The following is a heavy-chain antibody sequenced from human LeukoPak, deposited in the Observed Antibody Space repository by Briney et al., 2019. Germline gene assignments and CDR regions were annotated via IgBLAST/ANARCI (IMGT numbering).Heavy chain of an antibody. Sequence: PGGSLRLSCAASGFTFSDYWMSWVRQAPGKGLEWVAVIWYDGSNKYYADSVKGRFTISRDNSKNTLYLQMNSLRAEDTAVYYCAREEGVWFGELLNAFDIWGQGTMVTVSS. J-gene: IGHJ3*02. V-gene: IGHV3-33*08. D-gene: IGHD3-10*01. CDR3: AREEGVWFGELLNAFDI. CDR1: GFTFSDYW. CDR2: IWYDGSNK.